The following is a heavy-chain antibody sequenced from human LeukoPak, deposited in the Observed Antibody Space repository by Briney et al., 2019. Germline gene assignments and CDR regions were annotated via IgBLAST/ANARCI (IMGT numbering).Heavy chain of an antibody. J-gene: IGHJ5*02. D-gene: IGHD4/OR15-4a*01. CDR3: ARGRGDDYGPWFDP. CDR2: INQDESEK. V-gene: IGHV3-7*01. Sequence: GGSLRLSCAASGFTFSNYWMSWVRQAPGKGLEWVANINQDESEKYYVDSVKGRFTISRDNAKNTLFLQMNSLRAEDTAVYYCARGRGDDYGPWFDPWGQGTLVTVSS. CDR1: GFTFSNYW.